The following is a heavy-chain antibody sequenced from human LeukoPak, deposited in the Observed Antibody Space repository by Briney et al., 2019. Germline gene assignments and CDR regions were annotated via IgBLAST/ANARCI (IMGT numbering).Heavy chain of an antibody. V-gene: IGHV3-66*01. D-gene: IGHD6-19*01. CDR3: ARDVKYSSGWYQSDYYGMDV. Sequence: GGSLRLSCAASGFTVSSNYMSWVRQAPGKGLEWVSVIYSGGSTYYADSVKGRFTISRDNSKNTLYLQMSSLRAEDTAVYYCARDVKYSSGWYQSDYYGMDVWGQGTTVTVSS. CDR1: GFTVSSNY. J-gene: IGHJ6*02. CDR2: IYSGGST.